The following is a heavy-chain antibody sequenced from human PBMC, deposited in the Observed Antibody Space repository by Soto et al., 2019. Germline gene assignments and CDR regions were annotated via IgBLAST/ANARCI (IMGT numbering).Heavy chain of an antibody. J-gene: IGHJ6*02. Sequence: QVQLVQSGAEVKKPGSSVKVSCKASGGTFSSYAISWVRQAPGQGLEWMGGIIPIFGTANYAQKFQGRVTLTADESTSTAYMELSSLRSEDTAVYYCARIAEGIAARPIYYYGMDVWGQGTTVTVSS. V-gene: IGHV1-69*01. CDR1: GGTFSSYA. CDR2: IIPIFGTA. CDR3: ARIAEGIAARPIYYYGMDV. D-gene: IGHD6-6*01.